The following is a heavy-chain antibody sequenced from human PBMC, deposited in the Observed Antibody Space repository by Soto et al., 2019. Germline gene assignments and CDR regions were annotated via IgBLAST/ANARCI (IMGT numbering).Heavy chain of an antibody. CDR1: GYTFTGYY. CDR3: ARDRVTWIQLWVHFDY. D-gene: IGHD5-18*01. CDR2: INPNSGGT. Sequence: ASVKVSCKASGYTFTGYYMRWVRQAPGQGLEGMGWINPNSGGTNYAQKFQGRVTMTRDTSISTAYMELSRLRSDDTAVYYCARDRVTWIQLWVHFDYWGQGTLVTVSS. V-gene: IGHV1-2*02. J-gene: IGHJ4*02.